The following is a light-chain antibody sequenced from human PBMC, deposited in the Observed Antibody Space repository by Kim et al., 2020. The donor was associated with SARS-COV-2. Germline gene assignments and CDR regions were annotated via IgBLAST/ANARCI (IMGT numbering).Light chain of an antibody. CDR2: AAS. Sequence: ASVGDRVTITCRASQSISSLLKWYQQKPGKGPQLLIYAASSLQSGVPSRFSGSGSGTDFALTISSLQPEDFATYYCQQSYIIPRTFGGGTKVDIK. J-gene: IGKJ4*01. CDR3: QQSYIIPRT. V-gene: IGKV1-39*01. CDR1: QSISSL.